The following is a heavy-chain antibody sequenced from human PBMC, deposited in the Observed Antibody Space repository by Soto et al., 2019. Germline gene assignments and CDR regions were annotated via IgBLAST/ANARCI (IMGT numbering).Heavy chain of an antibody. V-gene: IGHV3-23*01. CDR1: GFTFSSYA. J-gene: IGHJ4*02. D-gene: IGHD2-15*01. CDR2: ISGSGGST. Sequence: GGSLRLSCAASGFTFSSYAMSWVRQAPGKGLEWVSAISGSGGSTYYADSVRGRFTISRDNSKNTLYLQMNSLRAEDTAVYYCAKGVPRGYCSGGSCQSPHWGQGTLVTVSS. CDR3: AKGVPRGYCSGGSCQSPH.